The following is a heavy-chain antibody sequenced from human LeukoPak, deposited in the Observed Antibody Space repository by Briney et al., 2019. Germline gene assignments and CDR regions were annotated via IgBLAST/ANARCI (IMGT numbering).Heavy chain of an antibody. CDR3: AHPSFYYYDSSGSPFDY. CDR1: GFSLSTSGVG. J-gene: IGHJ4*02. Sequence: SGPTLVKPTQTLTLTCTFSGFSLSTSGVGVGWIRQPPGKALEGLALIYWNDDKRYSPSLKSRLTITKDTSKNQVVLTMTNMDPVDTATYYCAHPSFYYYDSSGSPFDYWGQGTLVTVSS. CDR2: IYWNDDK. D-gene: IGHD3-22*01. V-gene: IGHV2-5*01.